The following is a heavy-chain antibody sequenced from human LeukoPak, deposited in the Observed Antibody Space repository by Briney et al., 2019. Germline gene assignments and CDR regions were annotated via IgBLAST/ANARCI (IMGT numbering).Heavy chain of an antibody. D-gene: IGHD2-15*01. CDR2: IYYSGST. CDR3: ARSQKGVVVVAATVWFDP. J-gene: IGHJ5*02. V-gene: IGHV4-59*08. CDR1: GGSVSSYY. Sequence: SETLSLTCTVSGGSVSSYYWSWIRQPPGKGLEWIGYIYYSGSTNYNPSLESRVTISVDTSKNQFSLKLSSVTAADTAVYYCARSQKGVVVVAATVWFDPWGQGTLVTVSS.